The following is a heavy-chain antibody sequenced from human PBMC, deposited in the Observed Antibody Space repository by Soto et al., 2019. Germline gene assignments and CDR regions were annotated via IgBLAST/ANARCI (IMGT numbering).Heavy chain of an antibody. Sequence: SETLSLTCAVSSGSIRINNWGRWVRQPPGKGLEWIGEIYHSGVTNYNPSLKSRVTISVDKSKNQFSLKLSSLTAADTAVYYCARLSAYHFEYWGKGTLVTVSS. CDR1: SGSIRINNW. D-gene: IGHD3-16*01. CDR2: IYHSGVT. CDR3: ARLSAYHFEY. J-gene: IGHJ4*02. V-gene: IGHV4-4*02.